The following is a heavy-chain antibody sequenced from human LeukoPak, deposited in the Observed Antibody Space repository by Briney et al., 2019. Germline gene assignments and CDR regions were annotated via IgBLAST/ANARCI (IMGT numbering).Heavy chain of an antibody. CDR2: INHSGST. CDR1: GGSFSAYY. CDR3: ARHKGQYYFDY. D-gene: IGHD4-11*01. J-gene: IGHJ4*02. Sequence: SETLSLTCAVYGGSFSAYYWNWIRQPPGKGLEWIGEINHSGSTNYNPSLKSRVTISVDTSKNQFSLKLSSVTAADTAVYYCARHKGQYYFDYWGQGTLVTVSS. V-gene: IGHV4-34*01.